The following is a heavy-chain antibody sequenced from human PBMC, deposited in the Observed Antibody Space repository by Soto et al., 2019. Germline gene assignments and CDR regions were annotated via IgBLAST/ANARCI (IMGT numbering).Heavy chain of an antibody. D-gene: IGHD3-3*01. J-gene: IGHJ2*01. CDR1: GYTFKDYD. Sequence: ASVKVSCKASGYTFKDYDINWVRRAPGQGLEWMGWMNPNSGNTAYARKFHDRITMTRSVSARTAFMELSSLTPEDTAVYYCARRMTWSLWCFDLWGSGTQVTVSS. V-gene: IGHV1-8*01. CDR3: ARRMTWSLWCFDL. CDR2: MNPNSGNT.